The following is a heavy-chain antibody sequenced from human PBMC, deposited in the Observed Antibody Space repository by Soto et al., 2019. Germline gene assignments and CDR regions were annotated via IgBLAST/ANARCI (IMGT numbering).Heavy chain of an antibody. CDR3: AKDGGYYDYVWGSYRDAFIDY. CDR1: GFTFEDYA. D-gene: IGHD3-16*02. V-gene: IGHV3-43D*04. CDR2: ISWDGGST. J-gene: IGHJ4*02. Sequence: GGSLRLSCAASGFTFEDYAMHWVRQAPGKGLEWVSLISWDGGSTYYADSVKGRFTISRDNSKNSLYLQMNSLRAEDTALYYCAKDGGYYDYVWGSYRDAFIDYWGQGTLVTVSS.